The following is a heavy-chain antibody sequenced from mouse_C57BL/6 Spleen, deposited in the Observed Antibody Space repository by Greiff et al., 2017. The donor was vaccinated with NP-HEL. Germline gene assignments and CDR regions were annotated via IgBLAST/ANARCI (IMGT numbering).Heavy chain of an antibody. CDR2: IYPGGGYT. CDR3: ARYYDYDQAWFAY. D-gene: IGHD2-4*01. V-gene: IGHV1-63*01. CDR1: GYTFTNYW. Sequence: QVQLKESGAELVRPGTSVKMSCKASGYTFTNYWIGWAKQRPGHGLEWIGDIYPGGGYTNYNEKFKGKATLTADKSSSTAYMQFSSLTSEDSAIYYCARYYDYDQAWFAYWGKGTLVTVSA. J-gene: IGHJ3*01.